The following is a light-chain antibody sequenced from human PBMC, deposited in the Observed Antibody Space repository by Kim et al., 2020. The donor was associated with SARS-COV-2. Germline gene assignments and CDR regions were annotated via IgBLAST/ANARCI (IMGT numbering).Light chain of an antibody. V-gene: IGLV2-18*02. Sequence: QSALTQPPSVSGSPGQSVTISCTGTSSDIGIFNRVSWYQQSPGAVPKLIIYEVTNRPSGVPDRFSGSKSGNTASLTISGLQAEDEADYYCNSYTTSSTPYIFGTGTKVTVL. CDR3: NSYTTSSTPYI. CDR1: SSDIGIFNR. CDR2: EVT. J-gene: IGLJ1*01.